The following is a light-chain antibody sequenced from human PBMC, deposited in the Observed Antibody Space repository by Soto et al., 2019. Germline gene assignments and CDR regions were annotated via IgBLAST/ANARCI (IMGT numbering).Light chain of an antibody. CDR2: EVR. J-gene: IGLJ3*02. Sequence: QSALTQPASVSGSPGQSVTISCTGTSSDVGGYNYVSWYQQHPGKAPKLMIYEVRNRPSGVSNRFSGSKSGNTASLTISGLQAEDEADYYCSSYTRSSTRVFCGGTKLTVL. V-gene: IGLV2-14*01. CDR1: SSDVGGYNY. CDR3: SSYTRSSTRV.